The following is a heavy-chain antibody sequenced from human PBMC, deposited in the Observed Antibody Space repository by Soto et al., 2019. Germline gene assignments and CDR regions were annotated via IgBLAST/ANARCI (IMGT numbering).Heavy chain of an antibody. CDR3: ASVVYCCSGSYYRYDY. J-gene: IGHJ4*02. Sequence: PSETLSLTCTVSGGSVSSGSYYWSWIRLPPGKGLEWIGYISYTGSTNYNPSLMSRLTISVDTSKNQFSLKLNSVTAADTAVYYCASVVYCCSGSYYRYDYWGQGALVTVSS. CDR1: GGSVSSGSYY. V-gene: IGHV4-61*01. D-gene: IGHD3-10*01. CDR2: ISYTGST.